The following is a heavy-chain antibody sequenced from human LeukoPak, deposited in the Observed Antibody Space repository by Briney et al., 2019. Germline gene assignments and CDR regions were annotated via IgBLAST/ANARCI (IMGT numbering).Heavy chain of an antibody. J-gene: IGHJ4*02. D-gene: IGHD5-12*01. CDR1: GYSFTSYW. CDR2: IYPGDSDT. V-gene: IGHV5-51*01. Sequence: GESLKISCKGSGYSFTSYWIGWVRQMPGKGLEWMGIIYPGDSDTRYSPSFQGQVTISADKSISTAYLQWSSLKASDTAMYYCARLRAVARISSGYFDYCGQGTLVTVSS. CDR3: ARLRAVARISSGYFDY.